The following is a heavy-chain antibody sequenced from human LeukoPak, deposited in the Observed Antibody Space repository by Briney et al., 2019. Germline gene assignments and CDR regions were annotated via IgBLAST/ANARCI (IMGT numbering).Heavy chain of an antibody. D-gene: IGHD3-10*01. CDR3: ARQAGSGIDYYYGMDV. CDR1: GYSFTIYW. V-gene: IGHV5-51*01. J-gene: IGHJ6*02. CDR2: IYPVDSDT. Sequence: GESLKISCKGSGYSFTIYWIGWGRQRPGKGLEWMWIIYPVDSDTRYSPSFQGQVTISADQSIRTAYLQWSSLKASDTAMYYCARQAGSGIDYYYGMDVWGQGTTVTVSS.